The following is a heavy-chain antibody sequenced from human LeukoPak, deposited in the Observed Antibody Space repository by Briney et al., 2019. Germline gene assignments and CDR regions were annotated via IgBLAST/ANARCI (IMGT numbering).Heavy chain of an antibody. Sequence: PGGSLRLSCAASGFTFDDYAMHWVRHAPGKGLEWVSGISWNSGSIGYADSVKGRFTISRDNAKNSLYLQMNSLRAEDTALYYCAKSMGATPYYGTDVWGQGTTVTVSS. J-gene: IGHJ6*02. CDR3: AKSMGATPYYGTDV. CDR2: ISWNSGSI. CDR1: GFTFDDYA. D-gene: IGHD1-26*01. V-gene: IGHV3-9*01.